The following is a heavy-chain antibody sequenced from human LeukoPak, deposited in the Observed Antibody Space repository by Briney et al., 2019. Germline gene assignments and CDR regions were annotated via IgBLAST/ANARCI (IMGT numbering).Heavy chain of an antibody. J-gene: IGHJ4*02. CDR3: ARVVRGYSYGFLDY. CDR2: IYYSGST. Sequence: NTSQTLSLTCAVSGGSISSGGYSWSWIRQPPGKGLEWIGYIYYSGSTYYNPSLKSRVTISVDTSKNQFSLKLSSVTAADTAVYYCARVVRGYSYGFLDYWGQGTLVTVSS. CDR1: GGSISSGGYS. V-gene: IGHV4-30-4*07. D-gene: IGHD5-18*01.